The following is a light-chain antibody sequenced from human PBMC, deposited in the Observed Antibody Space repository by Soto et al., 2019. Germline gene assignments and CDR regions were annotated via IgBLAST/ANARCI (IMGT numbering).Light chain of an antibody. CDR3: QQYNSYPWT. CDR1: QSISSW. V-gene: IGKV1-5*01. J-gene: IGKJ1*01. CDR2: DAS. Sequence: DIQMTQSPSTLSASVGDRVTITCWASQSISSWLAWYQQNPGKAPKLLIYDASSLESGVPSRFSGSGSGTEFTLTISSLQPDDFATYYCQQYNSYPWTFGQGTKVEIK.